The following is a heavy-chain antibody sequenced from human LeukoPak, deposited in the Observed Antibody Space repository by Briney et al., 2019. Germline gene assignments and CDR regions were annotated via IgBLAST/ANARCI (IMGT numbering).Heavy chain of an antibody. V-gene: IGHV3-21*01. Sequence: GGSLRLSCVASGFTFSSYSMNWVRQAPGKGLEWVSSISSSSSYIYYADSVKGRFTISRDNAKNSLYLQMNSLRAEDTAVYYCARDRRIVGATSSYYFDYWGQGPWSPSPQ. CDR1: GFTFSSYS. D-gene: IGHD1-26*01. CDR2: ISSSSSYI. CDR3: ARDRRIVGATSSYYFDY. J-gene: IGHJ4*02.